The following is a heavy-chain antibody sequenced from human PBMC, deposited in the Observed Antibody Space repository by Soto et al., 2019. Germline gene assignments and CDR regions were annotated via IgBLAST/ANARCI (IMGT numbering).Heavy chain of an antibody. CDR1: GFTFSSYG. V-gene: IGHV3-33*01. CDR2: IWYDGSNK. CDR3: ARQQLVFAFDI. D-gene: IGHD6-13*01. Sequence: GGSLRLSCAASGFTFSSYGMHWVRQAPGKGLEWVAVIWYDGSNKYYADSVKGRFTISRDNSKNTLYLQMNSLRAEDTAVYYCARQQLVFAFDIWGQGTMVTVSS. J-gene: IGHJ3*02.